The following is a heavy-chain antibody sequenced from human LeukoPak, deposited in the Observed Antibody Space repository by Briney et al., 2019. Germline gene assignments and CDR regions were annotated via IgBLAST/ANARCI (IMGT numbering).Heavy chain of an antibody. V-gene: IGHV6-1*01. CDR3: ARRDIVVVPAAIFGAFDI. Sequence: SQTLSLTCAISGDSVSSNSAAWNWIRQSPSRGLEWLGRTFYRSKWYNDYAVSVKSRITINPDTSKNQFSLQLNSVTPEDTALYYCARRDIVVVPAAIFGAFDIWGQGTMVTVSS. J-gene: IGHJ3*02. D-gene: IGHD2-2*02. CDR2: TFYRSKWYN. CDR1: GDSVSSNSAA.